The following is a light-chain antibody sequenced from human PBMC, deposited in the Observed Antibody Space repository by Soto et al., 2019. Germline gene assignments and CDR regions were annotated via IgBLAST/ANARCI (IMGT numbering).Light chain of an antibody. CDR1: QSISSY. CDR3: QERKT. V-gene: IGKV1-39*01. Sequence: DIQMTQSPSSLSASVGDRVTITCRASQSISSYLNWYQQKPGKAPKLLIYAASSLQSGVPSRFSGSGSGTDFTRTISNLQPEDSAIYYCQERKTFGQGTKVEIK. CDR2: AAS. J-gene: IGKJ1*01.